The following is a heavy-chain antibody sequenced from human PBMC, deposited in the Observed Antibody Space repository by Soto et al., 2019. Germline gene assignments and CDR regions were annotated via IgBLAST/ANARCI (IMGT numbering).Heavy chain of an antibody. J-gene: IGHJ4*02. CDR2: IYYSGST. D-gene: IGHD6-6*01. Sequence: SETLSLTCTVSGCSISSYYWSWIRQPPGKGLEWIGYIYYSGSTNYNPSLKSRVTISVDTSKNQFSLKLSSVTAADTAVYYCTSNRYSSSSRSPFDYWGQGTLVTVSS. CDR1: GCSISSYY. V-gene: IGHV4-59*01. CDR3: TSNRYSSSSRSPFDY.